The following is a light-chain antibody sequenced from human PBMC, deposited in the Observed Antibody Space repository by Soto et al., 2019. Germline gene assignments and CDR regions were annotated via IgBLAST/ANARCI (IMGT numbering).Light chain of an antibody. CDR3: QQTNSFRT. CDR1: QGISTW. Sequence: DLQMTQSPSSVSASVGGRVTITCRTRQGISTWLAWYQQKPGKAPKLLIYEASTLQSGVPSRFSGSGSGTDFTLTISSLQPEDFATYFCQQTNSFRTFGQGTKLEIK. V-gene: IGKV1-12*01. J-gene: IGKJ2*01. CDR2: EAS.